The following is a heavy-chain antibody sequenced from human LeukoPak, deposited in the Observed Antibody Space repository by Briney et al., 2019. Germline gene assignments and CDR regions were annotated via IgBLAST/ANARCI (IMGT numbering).Heavy chain of an antibody. Sequence: GGSLRLSCAASGLTFSSYSMNWVRQAPGKGLEWVSSISSSSSYIYYADSVKGRFTISRDNAKNSLYLQMNSLRAEDTAVYYCARDRDSYGYGFDYWGQGTLVTVSS. D-gene: IGHD5-18*01. V-gene: IGHV3-21*01. J-gene: IGHJ4*02. CDR2: ISSSSSYI. CDR3: ARDRDSYGYGFDY. CDR1: GLTFSSYS.